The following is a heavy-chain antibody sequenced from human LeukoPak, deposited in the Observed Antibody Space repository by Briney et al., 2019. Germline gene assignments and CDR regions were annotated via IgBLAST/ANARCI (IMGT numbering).Heavy chain of an antibody. D-gene: IGHD3-22*01. Sequence: GGSLRLSCAASGFGFSSGTMNWVRQAPGKALEWVSSLSGSGRLVWYAASVKGRFTISRDNAANSLFLQMNSLRVEDTAVYYCARDNYDSSGYYFDWGQGTLVTVSS. CDR3: ARDNYDSSGYYFD. V-gene: IGHV3-21*06. CDR2: LSGSGRLV. CDR1: GFGFSSGT. J-gene: IGHJ4*02.